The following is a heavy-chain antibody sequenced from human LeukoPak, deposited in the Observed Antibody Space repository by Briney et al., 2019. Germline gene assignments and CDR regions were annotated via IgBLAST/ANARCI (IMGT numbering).Heavy chain of an antibody. CDR3: ARLGIGVVPSAMLGDYYFDY. J-gene: IGHJ4*02. D-gene: IGHD2-2*01. V-gene: IGHV4-59*08. CDR1: GGSISTYY. Sequence: KPSETLSLTCTVSGGSISTYYWSWIRQPPGKGLEWIGYIYYSGSTKYNPSLKSRVTTSVDTSKSQFSLKLTSVTAADTAVYYCARLGIGVVPSAMLGDYYFDYWGQGTLVTVSS. CDR2: IYYSGST.